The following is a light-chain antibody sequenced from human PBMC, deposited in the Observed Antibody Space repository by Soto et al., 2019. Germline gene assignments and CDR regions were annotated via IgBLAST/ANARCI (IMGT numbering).Light chain of an antibody. V-gene: IGKV2-28*01. CDR2: LGS. Sequence: DIVMTQTPLSLPVTPGEPASISCRSSQSLLHSNGYNYLDWYLQKPGQSPQLLIYLGSNRSSGVPDRFSGSGSGTDFTLKISRVEAEDVGVYYCMQALQTPLTFGGGSMVDNK. CDR3: MQALQTPLT. CDR1: QSLLHSNGYNY. J-gene: IGKJ4*01.